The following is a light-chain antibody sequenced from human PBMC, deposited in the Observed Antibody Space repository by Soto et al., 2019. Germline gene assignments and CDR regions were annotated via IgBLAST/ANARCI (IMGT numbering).Light chain of an antibody. CDR3: SSYARGATLVV. CDR2: DAT. J-gene: IGLJ2*01. V-gene: IGLV2-14*03. Sequence: QSALTQPASVSGSPGQSITISCTGVSSDVGSYKYISWYQHRPGKAPKLIIYDATNRPSGVSDRFSGSKSGNTASLTISGLQAEDEADYFCSSYARGATLVVFGGGTKLTVL. CDR1: SSDVGSYKY.